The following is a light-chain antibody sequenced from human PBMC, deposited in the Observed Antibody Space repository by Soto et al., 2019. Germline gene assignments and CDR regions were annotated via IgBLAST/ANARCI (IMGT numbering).Light chain of an antibody. Sequence: DIQLTQSPSFLSASVGDRVTITCRASQGLSSDLAWYQQKPGKAPKLLIYAASTLQSGVPSRFSGSGSGTEFTLTLSSLKPEDFATYFCQQLNRYPITFGHGTRLEIK. V-gene: IGKV1-9*01. J-gene: IGKJ5*01. CDR3: QQLNRYPIT. CDR2: AAS. CDR1: QGLSSD.